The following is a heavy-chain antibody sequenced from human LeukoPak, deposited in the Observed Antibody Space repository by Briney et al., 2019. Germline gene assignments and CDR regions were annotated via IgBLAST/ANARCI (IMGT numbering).Heavy chain of an antibody. CDR3: ARATIGADSYYYYMDV. V-gene: IGHV3-7*04. Sequence: GSLRLSCAASGFTFSSYWMSWVRQAPGKGLEWVANIKQDGSEKFYVDSVKGRFTISRDNAKNSLYLQMYTLRAEDTAVYYCARATIGADSYYYYMDVWGKGTTVTVSS. CDR2: IKQDGSEK. J-gene: IGHJ6*03. CDR1: GFTFSSYW. D-gene: IGHD3-9*01.